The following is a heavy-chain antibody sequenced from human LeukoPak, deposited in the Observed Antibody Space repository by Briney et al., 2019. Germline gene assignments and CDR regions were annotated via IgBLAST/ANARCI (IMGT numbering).Heavy chain of an antibody. CDR1: GFTFSSYW. Sequence: GGSLRLSCAASGFTFSSYWMSWVRQAPGKGLEWVANIKQDGSEKYYVDSVKGRFTISRDNAKNSLYLQMNSPRAEDTAVYYCARDGSDSAGYYYALWGQGTLVTVSS. CDR3: ARDGSDSAGYYYAL. J-gene: IGHJ4*02. V-gene: IGHV3-7*01. D-gene: IGHD3-22*01. CDR2: IKQDGSEK.